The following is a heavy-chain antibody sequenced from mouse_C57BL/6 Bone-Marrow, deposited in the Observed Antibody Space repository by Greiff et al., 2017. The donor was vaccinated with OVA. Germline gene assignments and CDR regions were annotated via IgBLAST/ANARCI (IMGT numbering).Heavy chain of an antibody. J-gene: IGHJ3*01. CDR2: IDPENGDT. V-gene: IGHV14-4*01. D-gene: IGHD2-4*01. CDR3: TPYDDDGGWFAY. Sequence: EVQLQQSGAELVRPGASVKLSCTASGFNIKDDYMHWVKQRPEQGLEWIGWIDPENGDTEYASKFQGKATITADTSSNTAYLQLSSLTSEDTAVYYCTPYDDDGGWFAYWGQGTLVTVSA. CDR1: GFNIKDDY.